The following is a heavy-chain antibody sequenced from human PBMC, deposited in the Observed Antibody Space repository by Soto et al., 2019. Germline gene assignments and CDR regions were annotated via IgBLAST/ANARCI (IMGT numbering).Heavy chain of an antibody. V-gene: IGHV4-31*03. J-gene: IGHJ4*02. CDR2: IYYSGST. CDR1: GGSISSGGYY. D-gene: IGHD3-22*01. Sequence: PSETLSLTCTVSGGSISSGGYYWSWIRHHPGKGLEWIGYIYYSGSTYYNPSLKSRVTISVDTSKNQFSLKLSSVTAADTAVYYCATGYYYDSSGIAEDYWGQGTLVTVSS. CDR3: ATGYYYDSSGIAEDY.